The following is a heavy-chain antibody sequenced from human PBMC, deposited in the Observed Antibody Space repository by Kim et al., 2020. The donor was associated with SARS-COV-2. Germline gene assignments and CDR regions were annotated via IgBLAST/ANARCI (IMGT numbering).Heavy chain of an antibody. Sequence: GGSLRLSCAASGFTFSGSAMHWVRQASGKGLEWVGRIRSKANSYATAYAASVKGRFTISRDDSKNTAYLQMNSLKTEDTDVYYCTLRYSSSWYYFDYWGQGTLVTVSS. CDR2: IRSKANSYAT. D-gene: IGHD6-13*01. CDR1: GFTFSGSA. V-gene: IGHV3-73*01. J-gene: IGHJ4*02. CDR3: TLRYSSSWYYFDY.